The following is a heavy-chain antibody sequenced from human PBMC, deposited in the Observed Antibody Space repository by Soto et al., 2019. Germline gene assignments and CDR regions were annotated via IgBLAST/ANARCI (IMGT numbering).Heavy chain of an antibody. CDR3: ARDGRFGELLWRVNWFDP. Sequence: HPGGSLRLSCAASGFTFSSYSMNWVRQAPGKGLEWVSYISSSSSTIYYADSVKGRFTISRDNAKNSLYLQMNSLRDEDTAVYYCARDGRFGELLWRVNWFDPWGQGTLVTVSS. CDR2: ISSSSSTI. CDR1: GFTFSSYS. D-gene: IGHD3-10*01. V-gene: IGHV3-48*02. J-gene: IGHJ5*02.